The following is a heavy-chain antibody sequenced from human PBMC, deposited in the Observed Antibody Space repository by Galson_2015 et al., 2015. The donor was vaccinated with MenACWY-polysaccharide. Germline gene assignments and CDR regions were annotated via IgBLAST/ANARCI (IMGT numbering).Heavy chain of an antibody. J-gene: IGHJ4*02. CDR1: DSSISSGYF. Sequence: ETLSLSCAVSDSSISSGYFWGWLRQPPGKGLEWIASTFHSGTTYYNPSLKSLVTISVDTPKNQFSLKLSSVAAADTAVYYCARVEKYSGSFYILYWGQGTLVTVSS. D-gene: IGHD1-26*01. CDR3: ARVEKYSGSFYILY. V-gene: IGHV4-38-2*01. CDR2: TFHSGTT.